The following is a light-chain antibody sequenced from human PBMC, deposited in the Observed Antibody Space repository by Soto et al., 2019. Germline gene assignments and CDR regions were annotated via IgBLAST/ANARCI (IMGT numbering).Light chain of an antibody. CDR1: GSNIGSNY. V-gene: IGLV1-47*01. J-gene: IGLJ2*01. CDR3: AAWDDSLSGVV. Sequence: QSVLTQAPSASGPPGQRVTISCSGSGSNIGSNYVYWYQQLPGTAPKLLIYRNNQRPSGVPDRFSGSKSGTSASLAISGLRSEDEADYYCAAWDDSLSGVVFGGGTKLTVL. CDR2: RNN.